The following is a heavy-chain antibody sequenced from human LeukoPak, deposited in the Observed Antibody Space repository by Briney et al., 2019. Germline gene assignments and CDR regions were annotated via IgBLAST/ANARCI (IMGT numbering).Heavy chain of an antibody. Sequence: GGSLRLSCAASDFTFSSYCMHWVRQAPGKGLEWVSYISSNGSPIYYDDSVKDRFTISKDNAKNSRYLQMDSLKAEDTAVYYCARDRTQGYGSGDDCKDPNWCFDLGGRGTLVTVSS. CDR3: ARDRTQGYGSGDDCKDPNWCFDL. J-gene: IGHJ2*01. D-gene: IGHD2-15*01. CDR2: ISSNGSPI. V-gene: IGHV3-48*03. CDR1: DFTFSSYC.